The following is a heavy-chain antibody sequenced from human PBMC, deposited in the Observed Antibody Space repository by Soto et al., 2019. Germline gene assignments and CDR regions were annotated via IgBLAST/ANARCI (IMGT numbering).Heavy chain of an antibody. CDR2: IKQDGSET. Sequence: GGSLRLSCAASVFTFSSYAMSWVRQAPGKGLEWVANIKQDGSETYYVDSVKGRFTISRDNAKNSLYLQMNSLRAEDTAVYYCARHPRGYYYDSSGYYWGNAFDIWGQGTMVTVSS. CDR1: VFTFSSYA. V-gene: IGHV3-7*01. D-gene: IGHD3-22*01. CDR3: ARHPRGYYYDSSGYYWGNAFDI. J-gene: IGHJ3*02.